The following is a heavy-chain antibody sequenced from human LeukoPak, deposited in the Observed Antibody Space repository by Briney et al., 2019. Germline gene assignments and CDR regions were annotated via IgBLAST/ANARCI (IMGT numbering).Heavy chain of an antibody. CDR1: GFTFSSYN. CDR3: GRDTVGYGGAFDI. V-gene: IGHV3-30-3*01. J-gene: IGHJ3*02. D-gene: IGHD5-18*01. CDR2: ISYDGSNK. Sequence: PGGSLRLSCVASGFTFSSYNMHWVRQAPGKGLEWVAVISYDGSNKYYADSVKGRSTISRDNSKNTLYLQVNSLRPEDTAVYYCGRDTVGYGGAFDIWGQRTMITVSS.